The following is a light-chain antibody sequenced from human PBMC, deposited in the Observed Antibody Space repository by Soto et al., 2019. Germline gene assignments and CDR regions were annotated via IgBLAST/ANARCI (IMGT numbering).Light chain of an antibody. CDR1: QSVGSN. CDR2: GAS. Sequence: MSQSPAARSVSPWESTPRFCRASQSVGSNLAWYQRRPGQAPRLLIYGASTRSTGIPARFSGSGSGTEFTLTISSLQSEDFAVYYCQQYNNWPTFGQGTKVDIK. CDR3: QQYNNWPT. V-gene: IGKV3-15*01. J-gene: IGKJ1*01.